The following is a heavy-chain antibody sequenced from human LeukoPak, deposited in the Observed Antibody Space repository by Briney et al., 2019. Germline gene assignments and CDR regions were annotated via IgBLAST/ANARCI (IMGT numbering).Heavy chain of an antibody. Sequence: GGSLRLSCSASGFSFSTYGMSWVHQAPRKGLEWVSTIYGSDDTTRYAESVKGRFTISRDNSKETLYLQMNNLRAEDTAVYYCAKDQRPDTGYDIDYWGQGTLVTVSS. J-gene: IGHJ4*02. CDR1: GFSFSTYG. V-gene: IGHV3-23*01. CDR3: AKDQRPDTGYDIDY. D-gene: IGHD3-9*01. CDR2: IYGSDDTT.